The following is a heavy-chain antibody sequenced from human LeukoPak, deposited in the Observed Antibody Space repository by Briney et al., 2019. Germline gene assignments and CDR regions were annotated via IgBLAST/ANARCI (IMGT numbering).Heavy chain of an antibody. Sequence: GGSLRLSCAASGFTFSSYAMSWVRQAPGKGLEWVSAISGSGGSTYYADSVKGRFTISRDNSKNTLYLQMNSLRAEDTALYYCARGTAAGDAFDIWGQGTMVTVSS. J-gene: IGHJ3*02. CDR1: GFTFSSYA. D-gene: IGHD6-13*01. CDR3: ARGTAAGDAFDI. CDR2: ISGSGGST. V-gene: IGHV3-23*01.